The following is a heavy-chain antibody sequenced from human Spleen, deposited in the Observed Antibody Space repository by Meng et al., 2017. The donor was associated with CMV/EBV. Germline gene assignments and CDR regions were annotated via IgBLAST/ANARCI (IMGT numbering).Heavy chain of an antibody. D-gene: IGHD5-12*01. CDR1: GFTVSSNY. CDR3: AREMGYGNPGDY. Sequence: GGSLRLSCAASGFTVSSNYMSWVRQAPGKGLEWVSVIYNRGSAYYADSVKGRFTISRDDSKNTLYLQMNSLRVEDTAVYYCAREMGYGNPGDYWGQGTLVTVSS. V-gene: IGHV3-66*03. J-gene: IGHJ4*02. CDR2: IYNRGSA.